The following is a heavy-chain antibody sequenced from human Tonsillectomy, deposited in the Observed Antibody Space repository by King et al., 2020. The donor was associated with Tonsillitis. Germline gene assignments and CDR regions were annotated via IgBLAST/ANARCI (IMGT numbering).Heavy chain of an antibody. CDR2: VFHSGGT. V-gene: IGHV4-59*01. D-gene: IGHD3-9*01. CDR1: GDTIISDY. J-gene: IGHJ3*02. CDR3: ARGYILTDHDAFRI. Sequence: VQLQESGPGLVRPSETLSLTCTVSGDTIISDYWSWLRQPPGKGLEWIGNVFHSGGTNYNPSLKSRLTISKDLSKNQISLTLASMTAADTAVYYCARGYILTDHDAFRIWGQGTMVTVSS.